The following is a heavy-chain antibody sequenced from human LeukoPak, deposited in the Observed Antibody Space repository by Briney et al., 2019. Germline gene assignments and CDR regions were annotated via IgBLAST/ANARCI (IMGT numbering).Heavy chain of an antibody. CDR1: GFTFSSYG. CDR3: AKEGGYYDILSNPYYFDY. Sequence: PGRSLRLSCAASGFTFSSYGMHWVRQAPGEGLEWVAVISYDGSNKYYADYVKGRFTISRDNSKNTLYLKMNSLGAEDTAVYYCAKEGGYYDILSNPYYFDYWGQGTLVTVSS. J-gene: IGHJ4*02. D-gene: IGHD3-9*01. V-gene: IGHV3-30*18. CDR2: ISYDGSNK.